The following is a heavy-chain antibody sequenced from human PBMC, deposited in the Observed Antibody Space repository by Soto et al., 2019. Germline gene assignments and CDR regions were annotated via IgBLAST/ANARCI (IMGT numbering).Heavy chain of an antibody. CDR3: ARDGGAAGPWIDAFDI. D-gene: IGHD2-2*03. J-gene: IGHJ3*02. Sequence: QLQLQESGPGLVKPWETLSLTCTVSGGSISSNSHYWGWIRQPPGKGLEWIASIYYSGSTYYNPSLESRVTISVDTSKNQFSLKLTSVTAADMAVYYCARDGGAAGPWIDAFDIWGQGTMVTVSS. CDR2: IYYSGST. V-gene: IGHV4-39*02. CDR1: GGSISSNSHY.